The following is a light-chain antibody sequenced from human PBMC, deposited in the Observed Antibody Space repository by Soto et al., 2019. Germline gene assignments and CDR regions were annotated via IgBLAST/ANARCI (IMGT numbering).Light chain of an antibody. CDR2: GAS. CDR1: QSVSSN. V-gene: IGKV3-15*01. J-gene: IGKJ5*01. CDR3: QQYNNWPPIT. Sequence: EIVMTQSPGTLSVSPGERATLSCRASQSVSSNLAWYQQKPGQAPRLLIYGASTRATGIPARFSGSGSGTEFSLTISSLQCEDFAVYYCQQYNNWPPITFGQGTRLEIK.